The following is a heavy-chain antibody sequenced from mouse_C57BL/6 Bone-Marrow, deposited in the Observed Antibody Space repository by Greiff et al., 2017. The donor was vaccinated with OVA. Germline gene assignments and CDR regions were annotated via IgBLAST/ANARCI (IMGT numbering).Heavy chain of an antibody. Sequence: EVKLVESGGGLVQPGGSLKLSCAASGFTFSDYYMYWVRQTPEKRLEWVAYISNGGGSTYSPDTVKGRFTISRDNAKNTLYLQMSRLKAEDTAMYDCARSNYEMGYYAMDYWGQGTSVTVSS. V-gene: IGHV5-12*01. D-gene: IGHD2-5*01. J-gene: IGHJ4*01. CDR1: GFTFSDYY. CDR3: ARSNYEMGYYAMDY. CDR2: ISNGGGST.